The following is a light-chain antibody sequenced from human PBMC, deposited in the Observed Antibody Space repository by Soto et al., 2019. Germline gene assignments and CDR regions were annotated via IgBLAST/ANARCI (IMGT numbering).Light chain of an antibody. V-gene: IGLV2-14*01. CDR3: SSYRSNSPSYV. Sequence: QSALTQPASVSGSPGQSITISCTGTGSDVGGYIYVSWYQQHPGKAPKLMIYDVSNRPSGVSNRFSGSKSGNTASLTISGLQAEDEADYYCSSYRSNSPSYVFGAGTKLTVL. CDR2: DVS. CDR1: GSDVGGYIY. J-gene: IGLJ1*01.